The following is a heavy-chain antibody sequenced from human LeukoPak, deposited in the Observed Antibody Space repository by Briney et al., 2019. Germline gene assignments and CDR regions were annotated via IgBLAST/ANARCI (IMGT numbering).Heavy chain of an antibody. CDR1: GFTFTTYA. V-gene: IGHV3-23*01. J-gene: IGHJ3*01. D-gene: IGHD6-19*01. CDR3: AKDLALAGTGGGFDV. Sequence: PGGSLRLSCAASGFTFTTYAINWVRQAPGKGLEWVSGISGGGDKAYYADSANGRFTISRDNSENTVSLQMSSLRAEDTALYYCAKDLALAGTGGGFDVWGQGTRVAVSS. CDR2: ISGGGDKA.